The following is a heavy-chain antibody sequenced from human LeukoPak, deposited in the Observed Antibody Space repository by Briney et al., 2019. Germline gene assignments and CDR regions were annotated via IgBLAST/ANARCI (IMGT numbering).Heavy chain of an antibody. CDR1: GFTFSSYA. V-gene: IGHV3-30*04. Sequence: GGSLRLSCAASGFTFSSYAMHWVRQAPGKGLEWVAVISYDGSNKYYADSVKGRFTISRDNSKNTLYLQMNSLRAEDTAVYYCARDGGGSSARPTHYYFDYWGQGTLVPVSS. CDR3: ARDGGGSSARPTHYYFDY. D-gene: IGHD6-6*01. J-gene: IGHJ4*02. CDR2: ISYDGSNK.